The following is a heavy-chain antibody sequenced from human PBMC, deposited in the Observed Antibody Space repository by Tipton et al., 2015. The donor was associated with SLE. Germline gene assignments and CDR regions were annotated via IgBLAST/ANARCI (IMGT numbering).Heavy chain of an antibody. J-gene: IGHJ4*02. D-gene: IGHD2-21*02. Sequence: TLSLTCAVSGYSISTGYYWGWIRQPPGKGLEWIASIYHSGSTYYNPSLKSRVTISLDTSKNQFSLKLSSVTAADTAVYYCARLGVVVTAIDYWGQGTLVTVSS. CDR1: GYSISTGYY. CDR3: ARLGVVVTAIDY. V-gene: IGHV4-38-2*01. CDR2: IYHSGST.